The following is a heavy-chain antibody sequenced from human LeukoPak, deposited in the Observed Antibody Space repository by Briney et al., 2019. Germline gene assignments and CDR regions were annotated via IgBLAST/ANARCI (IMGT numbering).Heavy chain of an antibody. V-gene: IGHV4-39*07. D-gene: IGHD6-13*01. J-gene: IGHJ3*02. CDR1: GGPISSSSYY. CDR2: IYYSGST. CDR3: ARAASSSNYAFDI. Sequence: SETLSLTCTVSGGPISSSSYYWGWIRQPPGKGLEWIGSIYYSGSTYYNPSLKSRVTISVDTSKNQFSLKLSSVTAADTAVYYCARAASSSNYAFDIWGQGTMVTVSS.